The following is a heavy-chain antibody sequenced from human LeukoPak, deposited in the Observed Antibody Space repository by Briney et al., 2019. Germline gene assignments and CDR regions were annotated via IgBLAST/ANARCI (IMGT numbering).Heavy chain of an antibody. J-gene: IGHJ5*02. CDR1: GGPISSYY. CDR2: IYYSGST. V-gene: IGHV4-59*01. Sequence: SETLSLTCTVSGGPISSYYWSWIRQPPGKGLEWIGYIYYSGSTNYNPSLKSRVTISLDTSKNQFSLNLNSVTAADTAVYYCAREGDKYANWFDTWGQGTLVTVSS. CDR3: AREGDKYANWFDT. D-gene: IGHD2-8*01.